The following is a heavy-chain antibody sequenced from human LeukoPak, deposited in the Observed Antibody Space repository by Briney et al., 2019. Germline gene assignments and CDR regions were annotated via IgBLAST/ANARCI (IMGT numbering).Heavy chain of an antibody. CDR1: GYTFTNFD. V-gene: IGHV1-8*01. J-gene: IGHJ4*02. D-gene: IGHD2-2*01. CDR2: MNPVTGDS. Sequence: GASVKVSCKASGYTFTNFDINWVRQAPGQGLEWMGWMNPVTGDSGSAQKFQGRVTLTRDTSITTAFMDLSSLRSDDTAFYYCARAPMGTAALYWGQGTLVTVSS. CDR3: ARAPMGTAALY.